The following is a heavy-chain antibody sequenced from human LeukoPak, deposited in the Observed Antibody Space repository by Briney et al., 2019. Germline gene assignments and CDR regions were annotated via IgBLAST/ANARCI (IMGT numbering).Heavy chain of an antibody. CDR2: IIPIFGTA. CDR3: ARDLMFGLLGYYFDY. D-gene: IGHD3-10*02. V-gene: IGHV1-69*13. J-gene: IGHJ4*02. CDR1: GGTFISYA. Sequence: SVKVSCKASGGTFISYAISWVRQAPGQGLEWMEGIIPIFGTANYAQKFQGRVTITADESTSTAYMELSSLRPEDTAVYYCARDLMFGLLGYYFDYWGQGTLVTVSS.